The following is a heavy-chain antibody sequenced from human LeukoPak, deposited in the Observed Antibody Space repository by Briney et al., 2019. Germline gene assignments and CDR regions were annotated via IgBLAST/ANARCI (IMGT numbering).Heavy chain of an antibody. Sequence: GGSLRLSCAASRFTFSSYAMVWVRQAPGKGLAWVSTLTCCGDSADYADSVKGRFTISRDNSKNTLSLQMSSMRSEDTAVYYCAREGLGAAAGTFDYWGQGTLVTVSS. CDR3: AREGLGAAAGTFDY. D-gene: IGHD6-13*01. J-gene: IGHJ4*02. CDR1: RFTFSSYA. CDR2: LTCCGDSA. V-gene: IGHV3-23*01.